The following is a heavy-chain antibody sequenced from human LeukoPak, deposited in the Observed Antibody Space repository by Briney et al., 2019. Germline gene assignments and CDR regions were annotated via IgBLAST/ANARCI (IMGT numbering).Heavy chain of an antibody. J-gene: IGHJ4*02. CDR1: GGSFSGYY. Sequence: SETLSLTCAVYGGSFSGYYWSWIRQPPGKGLKWIGEINHSGSTNYNPSLKSRVTISVDTSKNQFSLKLSSVTAADTAVYYCASLYSGYVDFDYWGQGTLVTVSS. V-gene: IGHV4-34*01. CDR3: ASLYSGYVDFDY. CDR2: INHSGST. D-gene: IGHD5-12*01.